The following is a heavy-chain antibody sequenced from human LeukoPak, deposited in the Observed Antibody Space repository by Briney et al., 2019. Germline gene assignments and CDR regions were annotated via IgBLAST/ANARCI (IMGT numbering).Heavy chain of an antibody. D-gene: IGHD5-24*01. CDR2: IYYSGST. CDR3: ARALMGDAFDI. Sequence: SETLSLTCTVSGGSISSYYWSWIRQPPGKGLEWIGYIYYSGSTNYNPSLKSQVTISVDTSKNQFSLKLSSVTAADTAVYYCARALMGDAFDIWGQGTMVTVSS. CDR1: GGSISSYY. V-gene: IGHV4-59*01. J-gene: IGHJ3*02.